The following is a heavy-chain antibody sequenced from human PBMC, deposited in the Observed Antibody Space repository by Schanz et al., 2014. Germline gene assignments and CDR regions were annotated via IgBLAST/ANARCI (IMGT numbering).Heavy chain of an antibody. CDR3: AKGRFGELSAFDI. CDR2: IGVDGTTT. V-gene: IGHV3-23*04. J-gene: IGHJ3*02. Sequence: EVQLVESGGGLVQPGGSLRLSCGSSGFTFSPYWMHWVRQAPGKGLEWVSVIGVDGTTTYYADSVKGRFTISRDNSKNTLYLQMNSLRPEDTAVYYCAKGRFGELSAFDIWGQGTMVTVSS. D-gene: IGHD3-10*01. CDR1: GFTFSPYW.